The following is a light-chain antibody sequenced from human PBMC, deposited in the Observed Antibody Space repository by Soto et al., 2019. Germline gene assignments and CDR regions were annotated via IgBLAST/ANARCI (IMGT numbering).Light chain of an antibody. Sequence: QSALTQPASVSGSPGQSITISCTGTSSDVGTYNLVSWYQQHPGKAPKLMIYEVSKRPSGVSNRFSGSKSGNTAFLTISGLQAEDEADYYCCSYEGSSTSAVFGGGTKLTVL. CDR3: CSYEGSSTSAV. J-gene: IGLJ2*01. CDR2: EVS. CDR1: SSDVGTYNL. V-gene: IGLV2-23*02.